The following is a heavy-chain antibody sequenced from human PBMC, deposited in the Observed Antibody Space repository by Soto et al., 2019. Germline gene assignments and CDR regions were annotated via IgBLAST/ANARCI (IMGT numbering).Heavy chain of an antibody. J-gene: IGHJ4*02. V-gene: IGHV3-7*05. D-gene: IGHD5-18*01. CDR3: ARDAAMARIFDY. Sequence: EVQLVESGGGLVQPGGSLRLSCAASGFTFISYGMSWVRQAPGKGLEWVANIKQDGSEKYYVDSVKGRFTISRDNAKNSLYLQMNSLRAEDTAVYYCARDAAMARIFDYWGQGTLVTVSS. CDR2: IKQDGSEK. CDR1: GFTFISYG.